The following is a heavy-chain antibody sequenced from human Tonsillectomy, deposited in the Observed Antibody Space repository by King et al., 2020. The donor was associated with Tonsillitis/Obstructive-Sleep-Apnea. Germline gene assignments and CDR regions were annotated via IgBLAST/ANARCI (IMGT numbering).Heavy chain of an antibody. Sequence: QLQESGPGLVKPSETLSLTCTVSGGSIKSYYWNWIRPPPGKTLEWITYIYDSGSTNYNPSLKSRVTISVDTSKSQFSLRLSSVTAADTAVYYCARGRTYGGLLDHWGQGTLVTVSS. CDR3: ARGRTYGGLLDH. D-gene: IGHD4-23*01. V-gene: IGHV4-59*01. J-gene: IGHJ4*02. CDR2: IYDSGST. CDR1: GGSIKSYY.